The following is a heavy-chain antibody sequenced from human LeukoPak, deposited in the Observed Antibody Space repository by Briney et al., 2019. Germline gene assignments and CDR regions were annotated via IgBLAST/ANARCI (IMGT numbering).Heavy chain of an antibody. J-gene: IGHJ4*02. D-gene: IGHD1-26*01. CDR3: AKVGELTLTWVY. Sequence: SVKVSCKASGGTFSSYAISWVRQAPGQGLEWMGGIIPIFGTANYAQKFQGRVTITADESTSTAYMELSSLRSEDTAVYYCAKVGELTLTWVYWGQGTLVTVSS. CDR1: GGTFSSYA. CDR2: IIPIFGTA. V-gene: IGHV1-69*13.